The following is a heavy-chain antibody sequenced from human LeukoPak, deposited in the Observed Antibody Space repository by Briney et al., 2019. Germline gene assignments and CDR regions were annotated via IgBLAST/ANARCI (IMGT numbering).Heavy chain of an antibody. CDR1: GFTFSSYD. D-gene: IGHD4-17*01. CDR2: IDTAGDT. Sequence: GGSLRLSCVASGFTFSSYDMHWVRQATGKGLEWVSAIDTAGDTYYPDSVKGRFTISRENAKNSLYLQMNSLRAEDTAVYYCAKEIYGDPTGGRFQHWGQGTLVTVSS. J-gene: IGHJ1*01. CDR3: AKEIYGDPTGGRFQH. V-gene: IGHV3-13*01.